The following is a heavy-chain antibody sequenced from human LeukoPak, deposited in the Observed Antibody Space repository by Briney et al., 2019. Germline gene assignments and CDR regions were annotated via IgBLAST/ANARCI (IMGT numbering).Heavy chain of an antibody. Sequence: ASVKVSCKASGYTFTSYGISWVRQAPGQGLEWMGWISAYNGNTNYAQKLQGRVTMTTDTSTSTAYMELSSLRSEDTAVYYCARLPLRSIAVGYYGMDVWGHGTTVTVSS. CDR3: ARLPLRSIAVGYYGMDV. J-gene: IGHJ6*02. CDR2: ISAYNGNT. D-gene: IGHD6-6*01. CDR1: GYTFTSYG. V-gene: IGHV1-18*01.